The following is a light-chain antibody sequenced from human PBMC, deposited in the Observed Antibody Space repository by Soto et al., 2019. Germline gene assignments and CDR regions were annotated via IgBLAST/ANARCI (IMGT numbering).Light chain of an antibody. CDR3: QQRSNWTST. Sequence: EIVLTQSPATLSLSPGNRATLSCRSSQSVSGYLAWYQQKPGQAPRLLIYDASNRATGIPAMFSGSVSGTDFTLTITSLEPEDFAVYYCQQRSNWTSTFGGGTKVEI. V-gene: IGKV3-11*01. CDR1: QSVSGY. J-gene: IGKJ4*01. CDR2: DAS.